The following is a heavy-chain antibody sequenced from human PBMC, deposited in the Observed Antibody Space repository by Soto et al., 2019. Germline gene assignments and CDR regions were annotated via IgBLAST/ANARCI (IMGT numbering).Heavy chain of an antibody. Sequence: GGSLRLSCAASGFTVSSNYMSWVRQAPGKGLEWVSVIYSGGSTYYADSVKGRFTISRHNSKNTLYLQMNSLRAEDTAVYYCARVRWVLQYGDSDDAFDIWGQGTMVTVSS. J-gene: IGHJ3*02. CDR2: IYSGGST. CDR3: ARVRWVLQYGDSDDAFDI. V-gene: IGHV3-53*04. CDR1: GFTVSSNY. D-gene: IGHD4-17*01.